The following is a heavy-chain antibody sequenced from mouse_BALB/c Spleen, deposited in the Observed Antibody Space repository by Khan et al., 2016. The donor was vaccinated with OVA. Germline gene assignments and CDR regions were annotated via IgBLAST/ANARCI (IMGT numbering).Heavy chain of an antibody. Sequence: EVELVESGGGLVQPGGSRKLSCAASGFTFSSFGMHWVRQAPKKGLEWVAYISSGSSTIYYVDTVKGRFTISRDSPKNTLLLQMTSLRSEDTAMYYCARSGGNFHWYFDVWGAGTSVTVSS. CDR1: GFTFSSFG. J-gene: IGHJ1*01. D-gene: IGHD2-1*01. CDR2: ISSGSSTI. V-gene: IGHV5-17*02. CDR3: ARSGGNFHWYFDV.